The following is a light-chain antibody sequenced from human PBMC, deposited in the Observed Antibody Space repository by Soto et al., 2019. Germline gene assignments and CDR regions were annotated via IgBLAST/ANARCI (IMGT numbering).Light chain of an antibody. CDR2: EVR. Sequence: QSALTQPPSVSGSPGQSVTISCTGTSSDIGAYNRVSWYQQPPGTAPKLMIYEVRDRTSGVPDRVSGSKSGNTASLTISGLQAEDEADYYCSSYTSSNTLILGEGTKLTVL. V-gene: IGLV2-18*02. J-gene: IGLJ2*01. CDR1: SSDIGAYNR. CDR3: SSYTSSNTLI.